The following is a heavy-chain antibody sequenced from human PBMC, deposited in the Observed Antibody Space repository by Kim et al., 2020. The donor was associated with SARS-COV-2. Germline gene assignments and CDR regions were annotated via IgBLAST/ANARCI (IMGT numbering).Heavy chain of an antibody. CDR3: ARVSPQIAAAGPFDY. D-gene: IGHD6-13*01. V-gene: IGHV6-1*01. Sequence: VSVKSRITITPEPSKNQFYLQLNSVTPEDTAVYYCARVSPQIAAAGPFDYWGQGTLVTVSS. J-gene: IGHJ4*02.